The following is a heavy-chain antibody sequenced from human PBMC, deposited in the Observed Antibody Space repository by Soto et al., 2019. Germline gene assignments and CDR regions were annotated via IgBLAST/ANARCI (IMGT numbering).Heavy chain of an antibody. CDR2: IYYSGTT. Sequence: TSETLSLTCTVSGGSISSGGYYWSWIRQHPGKGLEWIGYIYYSGTTYYNPSLKSRVTISVDTSKNQFSLKLNSVTAADTAVYYCARFLVPASRNTDFDYWGQGTLVTVSS. CDR3: ARFLVPASRNTDFDY. D-gene: IGHD3-3*01. V-gene: IGHV4-39*01. CDR1: GGSISSGGYY. J-gene: IGHJ4*02.